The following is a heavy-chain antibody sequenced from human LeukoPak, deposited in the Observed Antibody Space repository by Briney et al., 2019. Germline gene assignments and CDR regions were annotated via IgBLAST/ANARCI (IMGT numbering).Heavy chain of an antibody. V-gene: IGHV4-61*02. Sequence: SQTLSLTCTVSGGSISSGSYYWSWIRQPAGKGLEWIGRIYTSGSANYNPSLKSRLTISVDASNKQFSLKLSSVTAADTAEYYCARDSRGEGAFDIWGQGTMVTVSS. J-gene: IGHJ3*02. CDR1: GGSISSGSYY. D-gene: IGHD3-22*01. CDR3: ARDSRGEGAFDI. CDR2: IYTSGSA.